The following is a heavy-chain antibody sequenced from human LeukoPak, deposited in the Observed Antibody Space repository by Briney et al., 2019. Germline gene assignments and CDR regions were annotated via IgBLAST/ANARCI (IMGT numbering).Heavy chain of an antibody. CDR2: ISAYNGNT. CDR1: GYTFTSYG. CDR3: ARRYAVFGVVRGTDV. J-gene: IGHJ6*02. D-gene: IGHD3-3*01. Sequence: ASVKVSCKASGYTFTSYGISWVRQAPGQGLEWMGWISAYNGNTNYAQKLQGRVTMTTDTSTSTAYMELRSLRSDDTAVYYCARRYAVFGVVRGTDVWGQGTTVTVSS. V-gene: IGHV1-18*01.